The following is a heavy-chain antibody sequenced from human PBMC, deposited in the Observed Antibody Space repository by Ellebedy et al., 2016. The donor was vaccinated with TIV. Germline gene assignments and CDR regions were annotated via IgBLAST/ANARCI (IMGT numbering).Heavy chain of an antibody. J-gene: IGHJ6*02. CDR2: SRGKAHSYTT. Sequence: GESLKISXAASGFIFSDHYMDWVRQAPGKGLEWVGRSRGKAHSYTTEYAASVKGRFTTSRDDSQNSLYLQMNSLKIEDTAVYYCARSLAAYGMDVWGQGTTVTVSS. D-gene: IGHD3-16*02. CDR1: GFIFSDHY. V-gene: IGHV3-72*01. CDR3: ARSLAAYGMDV.